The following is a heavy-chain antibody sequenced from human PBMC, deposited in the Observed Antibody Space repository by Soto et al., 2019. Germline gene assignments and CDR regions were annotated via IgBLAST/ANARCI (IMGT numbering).Heavy chain of an antibody. D-gene: IGHD5-12*01. Sequence: AGGSLRLSCVVSGFTFSSYAMTWARQAPGKGLEWVSGIGGSGDITYYADSVKGRFAISRDNSKNTLYLQMNSLRAEDTAVYYCAKGYSGYDSAFHHWGQGTLVTVSS. J-gene: IGHJ1*01. CDR2: IGGSGDIT. CDR3: AKGYSGYDSAFHH. V-gene: IGHV3-23*01. CDR1: GFTFSSYA.